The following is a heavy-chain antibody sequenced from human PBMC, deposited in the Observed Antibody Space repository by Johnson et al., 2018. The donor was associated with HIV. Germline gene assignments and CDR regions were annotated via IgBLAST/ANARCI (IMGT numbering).Heavy chain of an antibody. J-gene: IGHJ3*02. D-gene: IGHD3-22*01. Sequence: MLLVESGGGVVRPGGSLRLSCAASGFTFDDYGMSWVRQAPGKGLEWVSGINWNGGNTGYADSVKGRFTISRDNAKNSLYLQMNSLRAEDTALYYCAAYYDSSGYPRFGDASDIWGQGTMVTVSS. CDR1: GFTFDDYG. CDR3: AAYYDSSGYPRFGDASDI. V-gene: IGHV3-20*04. CDR2: INWNGGNT.